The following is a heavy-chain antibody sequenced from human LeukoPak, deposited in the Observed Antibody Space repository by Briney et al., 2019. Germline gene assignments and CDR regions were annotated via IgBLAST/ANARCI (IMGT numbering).Heavy chain of an antibody. CDR3: ASYGSSGYDLRGGMTYYYYGMDV. D-gene: IGHD3-22*01. V-gene: IGHV7-4-1*02. CDR2: INTNTGNP. Sequence: ASVKVSCKAAGYTFTSYAMNWVRQAPGQGLEWMGWINTNTGNPTYAQGFTGRFVFSLDTSVSTAYLQISSLKAEDTAVYYCASYGSSGYDLRGGMTYYYYGMDVWGQGTTVTVSS. CDR1: GYTFTSYA. J-gene: IGHJ6*02.